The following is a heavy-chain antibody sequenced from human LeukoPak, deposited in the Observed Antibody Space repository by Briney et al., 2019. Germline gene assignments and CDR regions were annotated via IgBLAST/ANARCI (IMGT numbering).Heavy chain of an antibody. V-gene: IGHV1-3*04. CDR1: GYTFTSYT. CDR3: ARCGYSDAWSCDH. CDR2: INTGNGNT. D-gene: IGHD5-18*01. Sequence: GASVEVSCKASGYTFTSYTIHWVRQAPGQRLEWMGWINTGNGNTEYSQKFQGRVTVTTDTSANTAYMELSSLRSEHTAVYYCARCGYSDAWSCDHWGQGTLVTVSS. J-gene: IGHJ5*02.